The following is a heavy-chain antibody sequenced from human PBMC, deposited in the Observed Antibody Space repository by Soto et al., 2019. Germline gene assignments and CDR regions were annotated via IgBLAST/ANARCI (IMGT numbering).Heavy chain of an antibody. CDR1: GGSISSSSYY. J-gene: IGHJ4*02. V-gene: IGHV4-39*01. CDR3: ATLWFGEGNY. Sequence: PSETLSLTCTVSGGSISSSSYYWGWIRQPPGKGLEWIGSIYYSGSTYCNPSLKSRVTISVDTSKNQFSLKLSSVTAADTAVYYCATLWFGEGNYWGQGTLVTAPQ. CDR2: IYYSGST. D-gene: IGHD3-10*01.